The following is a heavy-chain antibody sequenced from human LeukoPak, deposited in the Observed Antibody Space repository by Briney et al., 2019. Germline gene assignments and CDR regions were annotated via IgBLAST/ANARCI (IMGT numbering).Heavy chain of an antibody. J-gene: IGHJ4*02. Sequence: SETLSLTCAVSGGSISSGGYSWSWIRQPPGKGLEWIGYIYHSGSTYYNPSLKSRVTISVDRSKNQFSLKLSSVTAADTAVYYCARAVAYCGGDCRHFDYWGQGTLVSVSS. V-gene: IGHV4-30-2*01. D-gene: IGHD2-21*02. CDR1: GGSISSGGYS. CDR3: ARAVAYCGGDCRHFDY. CDR2: IYHSGST.